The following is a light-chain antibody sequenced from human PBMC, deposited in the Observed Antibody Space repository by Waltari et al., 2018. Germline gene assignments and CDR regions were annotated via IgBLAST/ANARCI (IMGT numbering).Light chain of an antibody. CDR3: LQNTYWPVI. J-gene: IGKJ2*01. CDR1: QSLVQSDGNTY. CDR2: KVS. Sequence: QSLVQSDGNTYVNRFYHRPGQSPRRLIYKVSNREAGVPDRFSSSASGTDYTLKNSRVEADDVGIYYCLQNTYWPVIFGQGTKLEIK. V-gene: IGKV2-30*02.